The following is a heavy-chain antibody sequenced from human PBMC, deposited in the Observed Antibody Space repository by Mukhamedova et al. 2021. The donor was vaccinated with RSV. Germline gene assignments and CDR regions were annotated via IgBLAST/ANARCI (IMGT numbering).Heavy chain of an antibody. CDR3: ARADWVAGTRRGYYFDY. J-gene: IGHJ4*02. V-gene: IGHV5-10-1*01. Sequence: GKGLEWIGRIDPSDSYTNYSPSFQGHVTISADKSISTAYLQWSSLKASDTAMYYCARADWVAGTRRGYYFDYWGQGTLVTVSS. D-gene: IGHD1/OR15-1a*01. CDR2: IDPSDSYT.